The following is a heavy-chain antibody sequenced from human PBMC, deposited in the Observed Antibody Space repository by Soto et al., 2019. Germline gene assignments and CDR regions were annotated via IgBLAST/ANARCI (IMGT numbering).Heavy chain of an antibody. CDR1: GFTFSSYA. V-gene: IGHV3-23*01. J-gene: IGHJ4*02. CDR3: AKWTVVVVAATRGGYFDY. Sequence: EVQLLESGGGLVQPGGSLRLSCAASGFTFSSYAMRWVRQAPGKGLEWVSVISGSGGYTYYADSVKGRFTISRDNSTNTLYLQRNSLRAEDTAVYYCAKWTVVVVAATRGGYFDYWGQGSLVTVSS. D-gene: IGHD2-15*01. CDR2: ISGSGGYT.